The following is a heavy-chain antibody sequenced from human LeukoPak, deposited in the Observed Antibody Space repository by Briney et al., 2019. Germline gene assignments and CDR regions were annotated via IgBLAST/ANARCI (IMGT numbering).Heavy chain of an antibody. J-gene: IGHJ4*02. CDR3: ARVHYGDYVDY. D-gene: IGHD4-17*01. CDR2: ISSDGTST. CDR1: GFTFSSYW. Sequence: GGSLRLSCEPSGFTFSSYWMHWVRQAPGKGLVWVSRISSDGTSTSYADSVKGRFTISRDNAKNTLYLQMNSLRAEDTAVYYCARVHYGDYVDYWGQGTLVTVSS. V-gene: IGHV3-74*01.